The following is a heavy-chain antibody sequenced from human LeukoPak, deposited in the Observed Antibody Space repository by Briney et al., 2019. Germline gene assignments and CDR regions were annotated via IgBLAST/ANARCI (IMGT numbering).Heavy chain of an antibody. CDR1: GYTFTSYY. D-gene: IGHD6-13*01. CDR3: ARPPAAAGTDHPPYYYYYMDV. Sequence: ASVKVSCKASGYTFTSYYMHWVRQAPGQGLEWMGWINPNSGGTNYAQKFQGRVTMTRDTSISTAYMELSRLRSDDTAVYYCARPPAAAGTDHPPYYYYYMDVWGKGTTVTVSS. J-gene: IGHJ6*03. CDR2: INPNSGGT. V-gene: IGHV1-2*02.